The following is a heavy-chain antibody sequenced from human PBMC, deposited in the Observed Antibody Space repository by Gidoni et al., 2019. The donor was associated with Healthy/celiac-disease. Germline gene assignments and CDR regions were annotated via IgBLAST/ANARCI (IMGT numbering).Heavy chain of an antibody. J-gene: IGHJ3*02. Sequence: QVQLVESGGGVVQHGRSLRPSCAASGFTFSSYGLHWVRQPPGKGLEWVEVITYDGSNKYYAYSVKGRFTISRDNSKNTLYLQMNSLRAEDTAVYYCTYAGTNQNIWGQGTMVTVSS. CDR2: ITYDGSNK. CDR1: GFTFSSYG. V-gene: IGHV3-30*03. CDR3: TYAGTNQNI. D-gene: IGHD1-7*01.